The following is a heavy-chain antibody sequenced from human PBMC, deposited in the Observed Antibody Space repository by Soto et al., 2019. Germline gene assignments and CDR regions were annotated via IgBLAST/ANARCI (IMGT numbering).Heavy chain of an antibody. V-gene: IGHV3-30-3*01. CDR2: ISDGGSNK. CDR3: ARESEDLTSNFDY. CDR1: GFTFNTDT. Sequence: PGGSLRLSCAASGFTFNTDTMHWVRQAPGKGLEWVALISDGGSNKHYADSVKGRFSISRDNSKNSLYLEMNSLRAEDTAVYYCARESEDLTSNFDYWGQGTLVTVSS. J-gene: IGHJ4*02.